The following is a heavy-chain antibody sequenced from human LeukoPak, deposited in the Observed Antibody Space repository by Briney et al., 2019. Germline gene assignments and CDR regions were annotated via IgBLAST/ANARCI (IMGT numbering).Heavy chain of an antibody. J-gene: IGHJ4*02. CDR3: ARAASYSSGWGL. CDR2: IYHSGRT. CDR1: GGSIMVAAYS. Sequence: PSETLSLTCTVSGGSIMVAAYSWSWIRQPPGKGLEWIGYIYHSGRTYYNPSLKSRVTISLDRSKNQFSLQLSSVTAADTAVYFCARAASYSSGWGLWGQGTLVTVSS. V-gene: IGHV4-30-2*01. D-gene: IGHD6-19*01.